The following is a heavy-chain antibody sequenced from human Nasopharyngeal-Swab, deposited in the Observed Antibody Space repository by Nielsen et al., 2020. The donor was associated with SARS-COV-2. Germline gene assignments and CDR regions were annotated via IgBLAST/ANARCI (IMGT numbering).Heavy chain of an antibody. CDR2: INHSGST. CDR1: GGSFSGYY. J-gene: IGHJ4*02. D-gene: IGHD3-9*01. V-gene: IGHV4-34*01. Sequence: SETLSLTCAVYGGSFSGYYWSWIRQPPGKGLEWIGEINHSGSTNYNPSLKSRVTISVDTSKNQFSLKLGSVTAADTAVYYCARGRYYDILTGYYYFDYWGQGTPVTVSS. CDR3: ARGRYYDILTGYYYFDY.